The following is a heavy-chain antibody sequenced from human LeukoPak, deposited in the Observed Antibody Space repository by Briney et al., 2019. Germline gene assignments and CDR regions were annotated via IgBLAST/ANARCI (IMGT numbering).Heavy chain of an antibody. CDR1: GFTVSSNY. V-gene: IGHV3-53*01. D-gene: IGHD6-13*01. J-gene: IGHJ4*02. Sequence: PGGSLRLSCAASGFTVSSNYMSWVRQAPGKGLEWVSLIYSGGSTYYADSVKGRFTISRDNSKNTVYLQLNSLRAEDTAVYYCARGRGSWYGVYFDYWGQGTLVTVSS. CDR2: IYSGGST. CDR3: ARGRGSWYGVYFDY.